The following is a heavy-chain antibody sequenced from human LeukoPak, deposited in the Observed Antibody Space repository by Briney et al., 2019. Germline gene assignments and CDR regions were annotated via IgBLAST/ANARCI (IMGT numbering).Heavy chain of an antibody. CDR3: ARDRSGTYYTFDV. CDR1: GGSICSSF. J-gene: IGHJ3*01. D-gene: IGHD1-26*01. V-gene: IGHV4-59*13. Sequence: SETLSLTCSVSGGSICSSFWNWVRLSPGKGLEWIGYISYSGRTNYSASLKSRVTISIDTSKNQLSLTLSSVTAADTALYYCARDRSGTYYTFDVWGQGTMVTVSA. CDR2: ISYSGRT.